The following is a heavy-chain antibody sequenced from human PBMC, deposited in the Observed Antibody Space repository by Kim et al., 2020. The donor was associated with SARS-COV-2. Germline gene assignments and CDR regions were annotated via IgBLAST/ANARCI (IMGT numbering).Heavy chain of an antibody. Sequence: SETLSLTCTVSGGSISSSSYYWGWIRQPPGKGLEWIGSIYYSGSTYYNPSLKSRVTISVDTSKNQFSLKLSSVTAADTAVYYCARHSIPFSIAAAGTGWFDPWGQGTLVTVSS. V-gene: IGHV4-39*01. D-gene: IGHD6-13*01. CDR1: GGSISSSSYY. CDR3: ARHSIPFSIAAAGTGWFDP. CDR2: IYYSGST. J-gene: IGHJ5*02.